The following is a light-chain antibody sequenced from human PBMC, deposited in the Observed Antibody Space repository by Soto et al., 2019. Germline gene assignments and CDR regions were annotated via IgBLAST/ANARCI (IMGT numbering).Light chain of an antibody. CDR3: SSFTSSSTWV. Sequence: QSVLTQPASVSGSPGQSITISCTGTSGDVGGYNYVSWYQQHPGKAPKLMIYEVTNRPSGVSNRFSASKSGNTASLTVSGLQAEGEADYYCSSFTSSSTWVFGGGTKLTVL. V-gene: IGLV2-14*01. CDR2: EVT. CDR1: SGDVGGYNY. J-gene: IGLJ3*02.